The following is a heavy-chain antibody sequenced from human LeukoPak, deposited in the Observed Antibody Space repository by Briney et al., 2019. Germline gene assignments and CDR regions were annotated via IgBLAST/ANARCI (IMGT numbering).Heavy chain of an antibody. CDR3: AGHPERDYDY. CDR1: GFTFSSYS. V-gene: IGHV3-21*01. CDR2: ISSSSNYI. Sequence: GGSLRLSCAASGFTFSSYSMNSVRQAPGKGLEWVSSISSSSNYIYYADSVKGRFTISRDNAKNSLYLQMNSLRAEDTAAYYCAGHPERDYDYWGQGTLVTVSS. D-gene: IGHD4-11*01. J-gene: IGHJ4*02.